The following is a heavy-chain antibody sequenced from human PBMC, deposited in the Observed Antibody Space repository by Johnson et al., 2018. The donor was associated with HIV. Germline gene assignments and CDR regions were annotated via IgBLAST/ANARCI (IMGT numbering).Heavy chain of an antibody. CDR1: GFTVSSNY. CDR3: AKEKNGYHWTFDI. D-gene: IGHD5-24*01. V-gene: IGHV3-15*01. J-gene: IGHJ3*02. CDR2: IKSKTDGGTT. Sequence: VQLVESGGGLVQPGGSLRLSCAASGFTVSSNYMSWVRQAPGKGLEWVGRIKSKTDGGTTDYAAPVKDRFTISRDDSKNTLYLQMNSLRAEDTAVYYCAKEKNGYHWTFDIWGQGTTVTVSS.